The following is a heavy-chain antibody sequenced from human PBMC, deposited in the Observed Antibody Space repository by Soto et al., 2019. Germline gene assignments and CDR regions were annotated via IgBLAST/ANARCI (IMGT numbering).Heavy chain of an antibody. J-gene: IGHJ4*02. CDR1: GGTFSSYA. CDR3: ARGWEVVVGANY. Sequence: SVKVSCKASGGTFSSYAISWARQAPGQGLEWMGGIIPIFGTANYAQKFQGRVTITADESTSTAYMELSSLRSDDTAIYYCARGWEVVVGANYWGQGTLVTVSS. CDR2: IIPIFGTA. V-gene: IGHV1-69*13. D-gene: IGHD2-15*01.